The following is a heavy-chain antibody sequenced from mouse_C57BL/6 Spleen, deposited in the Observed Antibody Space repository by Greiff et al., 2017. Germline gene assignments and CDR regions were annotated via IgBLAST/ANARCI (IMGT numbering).Heavy chain of an antibody. CDR1: GFTFSDAW. CDR3: TRGSSLRYFDV. D-gene: IGHD1-1*01. J-gene: IGHJ1*03. CDR2: IRNKANNPAT. V-gene: IGHV6-6*01. Sequence: EVKVEESGGGLVQPGGSMKLSCAASGFTFSDAWMDWVRQSPEKGLEWVAEIRNKANNPATYYAESVKGRFTIARDDSQSSVYLQMNSLRAEDTGIYYCTRGSSLRYFDVWGTGTTVTVSS.